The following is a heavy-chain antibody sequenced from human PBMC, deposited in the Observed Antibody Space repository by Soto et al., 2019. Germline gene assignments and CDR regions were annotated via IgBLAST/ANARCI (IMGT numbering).Heavy chain of an antibody. CDR2: ISSQSSTI. J-gene: IGHJ4*02. CDR1: GFTFSDTY. Sequence: QVQLVESGGDLVKPGGSLRLSCAASGFTFSDTYMSWIRQTPGTGLEWVAHISSQSSTIFYADSVKGRFTVSRDNAKNSLYLQMNSLRAEDTAIYYCATVYRGLVQHRFDFWGQGTPVTVSS. CDR3: ATVYRGLVQHRFDF. D-gene: IGHD3-10*01. V-gene: IGHV3-11*01.